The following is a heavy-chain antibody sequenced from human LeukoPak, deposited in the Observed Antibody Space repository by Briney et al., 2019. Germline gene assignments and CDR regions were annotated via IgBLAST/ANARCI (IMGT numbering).Heavy chain of an antibody. V-gene: IGHV4-34*01. CDR2: INHSGST. Sequence: KPSETLSLTCAVYGGSFSGYYWSWIRQPPGKGLEWIGEINHSGSTNYNPSLKSRVTISVDTSKNQFSLKLSSVTAADTAVYYCARARPLGYDSSGYPYFDCWGQGTLVTVSS. CDR3: ARARPLGYDSSGYPYFDC. J-gene: IGHJ4*02. CDR1: GGSFSGYY. D-gene: IGHD3-22*01.